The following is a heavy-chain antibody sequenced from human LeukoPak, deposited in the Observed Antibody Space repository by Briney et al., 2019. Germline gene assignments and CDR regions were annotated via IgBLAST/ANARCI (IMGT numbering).Heavy chain of an antibody. V-gene: IGHV3-23*01. CDR2: ISGSGGST. CDR3: ANGKLELSCFDY. D-gene: IGHD1-7*01. Sequence: AGGSLRLSCAASGFTFSSYAMSWVRQAPGKGLEWISAISGSGGSTYYADSVKGRFTISRDNSKNTLYLQMNSLRAEDTAVYYCANGKLELSCFDYWGQGTLVTVSS. J-gene: IGHJ4*02. CDR1: GFTFSSYA.